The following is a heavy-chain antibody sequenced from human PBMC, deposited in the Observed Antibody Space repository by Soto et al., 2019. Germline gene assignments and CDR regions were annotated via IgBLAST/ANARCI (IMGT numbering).Heavy chain of an antibody. CDR1: GGTFSNYA. CDR2: IIPSFGTT. J-gene: IGHJ6*02. Sequence: QVQLVQSGAEVKKPGSSVKVSCKASGGTFSNYAISWVRQAPGQGLEWMGGIIPSFGTTNYAQKFEGRVTITADESTSTAYMALSGLRSEDTAVYYCARDAIFGVVIRGIDYYYGMDVWGQGTTVTVSS. V-gene: IGHV1-69*01. D-gene: IGHD3-3*01. CDR3: ARDAIFGVVIRGIDYYYGMDV.